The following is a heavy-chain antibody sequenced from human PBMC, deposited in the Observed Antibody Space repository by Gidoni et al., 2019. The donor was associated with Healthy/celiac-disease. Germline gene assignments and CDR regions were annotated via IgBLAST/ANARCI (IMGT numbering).Heavy chain of an antibody. Sequence: EVQLVASGGGLVHLGGSQRLSCAASGFIFSSYDMNRVRQAPGKGLEWVSYISSSGMTIYYADSGKGRFTISRDNAKNSLYLQMNSLRAEDTAVYYCARGSVDSSSWYLGYYYYYGMDVWGQGTTVTVSS. CDR3: ARGSVDSSSWYLGYYYYYGMDV. J-gene: IGHJ6*02. CDR2: ISSSGMTI. D-gene: IGHD6-13*01. V-gene: IGHV3-48*03. CDR1: GFIFSSYD.